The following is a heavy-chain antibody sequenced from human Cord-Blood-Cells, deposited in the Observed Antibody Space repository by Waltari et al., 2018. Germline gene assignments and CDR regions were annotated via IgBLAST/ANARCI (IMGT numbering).Heavy chain of an antibody. CDR2: ISPILGTA. D-gene: IGHD3-22*01. CDR1: GGTFSSYA. V-gene: IGHV1-69*01. J-gene: IGHJ5*02. CDR3: ASGTTYYYDSSGYNWFDP. Sequence: QVQLVQSGAEVKKPGSSVKVSCKASGGTFSSYAISWVRQAPGQGLEWMGGISPILGTANYAQKFQGRVTITADESTSTAYMELSSLRSEDTAVYYCASGTTYYYDSSGYNWFDPWGQGTLVTVSS.